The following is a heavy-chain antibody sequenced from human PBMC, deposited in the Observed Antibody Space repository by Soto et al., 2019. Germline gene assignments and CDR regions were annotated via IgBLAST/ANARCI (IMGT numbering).Heavy chain of an antibody. CDR3: AREAGFYFDY. CDR1: GFTFSNFE. V-gene: IGHV3-48*03. J-gene: IGHJ4*02. CDR2: ISDRGGAI. D-gene: IGHD6-19*01. Sequence: EVLLVESGGGLVQPGGSLRLSCAASGFTFSNFEMNWVRQAPGKGLEWVSYISDRGGAIYYSDSVRGRFTISRDTAKNSLYLQMSSLRVEDTAVYYRAREAGFYFDYLGQGTLVTVSS.